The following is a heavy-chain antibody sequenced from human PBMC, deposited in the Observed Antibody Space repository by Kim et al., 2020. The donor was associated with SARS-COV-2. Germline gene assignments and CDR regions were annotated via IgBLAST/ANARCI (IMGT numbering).Heavy chain of an antibody. CDR1: GFTFSSYA. CDR2: ISGSGGST. V-gene: IGHV3-23*01. D-gene: IGHD6-6*01. J-gene: IGHJ4*02. CDR3: AKVKASSSRAIPFDY. Sequence: GGSLRLSCAASGFTFSSYAMSWVRQAPGKGLEWVSAISGSGGSTYYADSVKGRFTISRDNSKNTLYLQMNSLRAEDTAVYYCAKVKASSSRAIPFDYWGQGTLVTVSS.